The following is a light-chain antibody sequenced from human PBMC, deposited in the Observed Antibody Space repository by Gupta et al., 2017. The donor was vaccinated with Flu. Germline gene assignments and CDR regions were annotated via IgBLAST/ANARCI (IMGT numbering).Light chain of an antibody. V-gene: IGKV1-5*03. CDR3: QQDNNYPYI. J-gene: IGKJ2*01. CDR1: QSINNW. CDR2: HVS. Sequence: DIQMPQSPSTLSASVGDRVTISCRASQSINNWLAWYQQNPGKAPKLLIYHVSTLQSEVPSRFSGSGSGTDFTLTISSLQPDDFATYYCQQDNNYPYIFGQGTKMEIK.